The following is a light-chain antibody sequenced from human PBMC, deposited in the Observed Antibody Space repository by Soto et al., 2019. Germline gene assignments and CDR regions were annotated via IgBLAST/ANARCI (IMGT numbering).Light chain of an antibody. CDR3: ASWDDSLNGVV. CDR1: SSNIGSST. V-gene: IGLV1-44*01. Sequence: QSVLTQPPSASGTPGQRVTISCSGSSSNIGSSTVSWYQQFPGTAPKLLMYGKNQRPSGVPDRISGSKSGTSASLAISGLQSEDEADYYCASWDDSLNGVVFGGGTKLTVL. J-gene: IGLJ3*02. CDR2: GKN.